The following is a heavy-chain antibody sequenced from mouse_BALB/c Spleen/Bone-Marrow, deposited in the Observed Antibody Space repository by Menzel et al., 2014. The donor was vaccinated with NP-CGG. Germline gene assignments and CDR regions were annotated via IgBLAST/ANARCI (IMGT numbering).Heavy chain of an antibody. Sequence: DVQLVESGAELVKPGASVKLSCTASGFNIKDTYMHWVKQRPEQGLEWIGRIDPANGNTKYDPKFQGKATITADTSSNTAYLQLSSLTSEDTAVYYCARWEYYAMDYWGQETSVTVSS. CDR2: IDPANGNT. CDR3: ARWEYYAMDY. CDR1: GFNIKDTY. D-gene: IGHD4-1*01. V-gene: IGHV14-3*02. J-gene: IGHJ4*01.